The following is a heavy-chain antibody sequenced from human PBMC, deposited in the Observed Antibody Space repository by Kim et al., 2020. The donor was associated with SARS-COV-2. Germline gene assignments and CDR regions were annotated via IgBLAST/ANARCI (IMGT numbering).Heavy chain of an antibody. Sequence: GGSLRLSCAASGFTFSSYGMHWVRQAPGKGLEWVAVIWYDGSNKYYADSVKGRFTISRDNSKNTLYLQMNSLRAEDTAVYYCAREGVPYSYGTYYFDYWGQGTLVTVSS. CDR1: GFTFSSYG. V-gene: IGHV3-33*01. J-gene: IGHJ4*02. D-gene: IGHD5-18*01. CDR2: IWYDGSNK. CDR3: AREGVPYSYGTYYFDY.